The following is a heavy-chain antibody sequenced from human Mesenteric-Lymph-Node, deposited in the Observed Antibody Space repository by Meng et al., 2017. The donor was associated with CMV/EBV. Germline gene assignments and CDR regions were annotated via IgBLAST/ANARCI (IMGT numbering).Heavy chain of an antibody. CDR2: ISSSGSTI. CDR1: GFTFSSYE. Sequence: GESLKISCAASGFTFSSYEMNWVRQAPGKGLEWVSYISSSGSTIYYADSVKGRFTISRDNAKNSLYLQMNSLRAEDTAVYYCARDHNSITIFGVVIPHYYYYGMDVWGQGTTVTVSS. J-gene: IGHJ6*02. V-gene: IGHV3-48*03. CDR3: ARDHNSITIFGVVIPHYYYYGMDV. D-gene: IGHD3-3*01.